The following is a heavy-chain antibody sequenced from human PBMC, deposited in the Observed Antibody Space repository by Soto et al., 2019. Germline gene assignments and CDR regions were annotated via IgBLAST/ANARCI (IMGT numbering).Heavy chain of an antibody. CDR2: IYWDDDK. CDR3: AHRRSGYFDS. CDR1: GFSLTETGMG. Sequence: HITLKESGPTLVKPTQTLTLTCTFSGFSLTETGMGVGWIRQPPGKALEWLALIYWDDDKRYSPSLKRGLTISKDASKNQVVLTKTNVDAVDTATYYCAHRRSGYFDSWGQGTLVTVSS. J-gene: IGHJ4*02. V-gene: IGHV2-5*02.